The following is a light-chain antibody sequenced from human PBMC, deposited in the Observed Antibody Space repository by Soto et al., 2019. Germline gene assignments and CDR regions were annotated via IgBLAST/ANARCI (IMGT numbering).Light chain of an antibody. Sequence: QSALTQPASVSGAPGQSITISCTGTGSDIGSYTYVAWYQQFPGKTPKLIIYEVRNRPSGVSFRFSGSKSGNTASLTISGLQAEDEADYYCIPYRGSDTSYVVGTGTKV. CDR3: IPYRGSDTSYV. J-gene: IGLJ1*01. CDR1: GSDIGSYTY. CDR2: EVR. V-gene: IGLV2-14*01.